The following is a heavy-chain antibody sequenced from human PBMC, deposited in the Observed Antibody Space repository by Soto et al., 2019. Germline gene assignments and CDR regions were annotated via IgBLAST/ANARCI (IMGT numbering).Heavy chain of an antibody. V-gene: IGHV1-69*12. CDR2: IIPIFGTA. Sequence: QVQLVQSGAEVKKPGSSVKVSCKASGGTFSSYAISWVRQAPGQGLEWMGGIIPIFGTANYAQKFQGRVTITADESTSTDYMELSSLRSEDTAVYYCARDCGQWLAAARGMDVWGQGTTVTVSS. CDR1: GGTFSSYA. CDR3: ARDCGQWLAAARGMDV. J-gene: IGHJ6*02. D-gene: IGHD6-19*01.